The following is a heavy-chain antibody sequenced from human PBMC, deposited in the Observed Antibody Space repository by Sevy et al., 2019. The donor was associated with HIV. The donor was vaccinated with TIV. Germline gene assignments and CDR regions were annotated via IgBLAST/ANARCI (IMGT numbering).Heavy chain of an antibody. CDR3: ATNSPGYSSGWYLSREV. V-gene: IGHV1-24*01. CDR2: FDPEDGET. Sequence: ASVKVSCKVSGYTLTELSMHWVRQAPGKGLEWMGGFDPEDGETIYAQKFQGRVTMTEDTSTDTAYMELRSLRSEDTAMYYCATNSPGYSSGWYLSREVWGQGTLVTVSS. D-gene: IGHD6-19*01. J-gene: IGHJ4*02. CDR1: GYTLTELS.